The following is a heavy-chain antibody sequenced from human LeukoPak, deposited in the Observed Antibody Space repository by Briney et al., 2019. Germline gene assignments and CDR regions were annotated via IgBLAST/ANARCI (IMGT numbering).Heavy chain of an antibody. Sequence: PGGSLRLSCAASGFSFSSYGMTWVRQAPGKGLEWVSAISGSGGSTYYADSVKGRSTISRDNSKNTLYLVMNSLRADDTAVYYCAKFGLAGSGRYHDAFDIWGQGTMVTVSS. D-gene: IGHD3-10*01. CDR1: GFSFSSYG. J-gene: IGHJ3*02. V-gene: IGHV3-23*01. CDR3: AKFGLAGSGRYHDAFDI. CDR2: ISGSGGST.